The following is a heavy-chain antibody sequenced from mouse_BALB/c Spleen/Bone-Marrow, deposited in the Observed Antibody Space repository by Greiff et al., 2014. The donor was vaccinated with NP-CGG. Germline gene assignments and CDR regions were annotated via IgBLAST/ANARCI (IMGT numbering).Heavy chain of an antibody. CDR1: GYSITSGYY. CDR3: ARDYYFGSGYFDF. J-gene: IGHJ2*01. CDR2: ISYDGSN. V-gene: IGHV3-6*02. D-gene: IGHD1-1*01. Sequence: DVKLQESGPGLVKPSQSLSLTCSVTGYSITSGYYWNWIRQFPGKKLEWMGHISYDGSNNYNPSLKNRISITRDTTKNQFFLKLKSVTREDTATYFCARDYYFGSGYFDFWGQGTTLTVSS.